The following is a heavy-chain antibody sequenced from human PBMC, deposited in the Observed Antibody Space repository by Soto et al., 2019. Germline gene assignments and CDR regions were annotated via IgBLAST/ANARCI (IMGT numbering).Heavy chain of an antibody. J-gene: IGHJ6*02. V-gene: IGHV3-33*01. CDR3: ARVLASNYYYYYGMDV. D-gene: IGHD4-4*01. Sequence: GGSLRLSCAASGFTFSSYGMHWVRQAPGKGLEWVAVIWYDGSNKYYADSVKGRFTISRDNSKNTLYLQMNSLRAEDTAVYYCARVLASNYYYYYGMDVPGQATTVSVAS. CDR2: IWYDGSNK. CDR1: GFTFSSYG.